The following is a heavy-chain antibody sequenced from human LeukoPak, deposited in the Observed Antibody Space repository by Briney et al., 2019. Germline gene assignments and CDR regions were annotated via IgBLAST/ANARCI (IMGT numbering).Heavy chain of an antibody. CDR3: ATTPGYSSGWYESGFGY. CDR2: ISGSGGST. Sequence: PAGSLTLSCAASGFTFSSYAMSWIRQAPGKGLEWVSAISGSGGSTYYAVSVKGRFTISRDNSKNTLYLQMNSLRAEDTAVYYCATTPGYSSGWYESGFGYWGQGTLVTVSS. J-gene: IGHJ4*02. V-gene: IGHV3-23*01. CDR1: GFTFSSYA. D-gene: IGHD6-19*01.